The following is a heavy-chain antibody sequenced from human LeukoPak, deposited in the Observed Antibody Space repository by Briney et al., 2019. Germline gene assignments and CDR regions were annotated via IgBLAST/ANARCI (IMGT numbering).Heavy chain of an antibody. J-gene: IGHJ4*02. Sequence: GGSQRLSCSVSGFIFRDFSMSWVRQAPGKGLEWVAKMNEYGSEIFYVDSVKGRFTISRDNGKNSLYLQMNRLRAEDTAVYYCARPRGCGSSRCNNFDYWGQGTLVTVSS. CDR1: GFIFRDFS. CDR3: ARPRGCGSSRCNNFDY. D-gene: IGHD2-2*01. CDR2: MNEYGSEI. V-gene: IGHV3-7*01.